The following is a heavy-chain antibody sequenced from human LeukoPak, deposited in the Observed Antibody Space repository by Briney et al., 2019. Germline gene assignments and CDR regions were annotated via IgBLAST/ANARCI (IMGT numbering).Heavy chain of an antibody. CDR2: IMHLGST. D-gene: IGHD3-10*01. CDR1: GGSFSGYY. J-gene: IGHJ4*02. V-gene: IGHV4-34*12. CDR3: ARAYGSGSYLAY. Sequence: SETLSLTCAVFGGSFSGYYWSWIRQPPGKGLEWIGEIMHLGSTNYNPSLKSRVTISVDTSKNQLSLKLSSVTAADTAVYFCARAYGSGSYLAYWGQGALVTVSS.